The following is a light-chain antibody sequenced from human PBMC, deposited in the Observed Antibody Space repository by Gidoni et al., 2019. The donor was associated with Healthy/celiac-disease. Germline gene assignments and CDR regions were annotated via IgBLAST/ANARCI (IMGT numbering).Light chain of an antibody. CDR2: KAS. V-gene: IGKV1-5*03. CDR1: QSISSW. CDR3: QQYNSYNS. Sequence: IQMTQSLSTLPASVGDRVTITCRASQSISSWLAWYPQKPGKAPKLLIYKASSLESGVPSRFSGSGSGTEFTLTISSLQPDDFATYYCQQYNSYNSFGQGTKVEIK. J-gene: IGKJ2*03.